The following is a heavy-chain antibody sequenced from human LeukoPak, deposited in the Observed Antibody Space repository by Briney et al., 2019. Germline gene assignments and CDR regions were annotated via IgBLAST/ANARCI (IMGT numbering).Heavy chain of an antibody. V-gene: IGHV3-43*02. J-gene: IGHJ5*02. CDR2: INAEGIMS. CDR1: GFTFSDYW. Sequence: GGSLRLSCSASGFTFSDYWMHWVRQAPGKGPEWVSLINAEGIMSYGDSVKGRFTVSRDNSRSSLYLQMNSLRVDDTAFYYCARDESGKFDPWGQGTLVTVS. CDR3: ARDESGKFDP. D-gene: IGHD3-10*01.